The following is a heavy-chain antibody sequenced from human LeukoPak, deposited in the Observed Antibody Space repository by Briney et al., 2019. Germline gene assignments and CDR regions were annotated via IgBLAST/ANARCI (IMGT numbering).Heavy chain of an antibody. CDR2: ISSSSSTI. Sequence: GGSLRLSCAASGFTFNSYSMNWVRQAPGKGLEWVSYISSSSSTIFYVDSVKGRFTISRDNAKNSLYLQMNSLRDVDTAVYYCARQECNGGSCYSRAIWFDPWGQGTLVTVSS. CDR1: GFTFNSYS. J-gene: IGHJ5*02. V-gene: IGHV3-48*02. CDR3: ARQECNGGSCYSRAIWFDP. D-gene: IGHD2-15*01.